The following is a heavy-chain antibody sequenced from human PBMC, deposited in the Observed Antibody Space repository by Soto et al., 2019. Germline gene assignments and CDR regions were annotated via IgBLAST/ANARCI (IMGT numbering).Heavy chain of an antibody. CDR2: IYYSGST. CDR3: ARHTLNRADFWSGYHNWFDP. V-gene: IGHV4-39*01. J-gene: IGHJ5*02. CDR1: GGSISSSSYY. D-gene: IGHD3-3*01. Sequence: QLQLQESGPGLVKPSETLSLTCTVSGGSISSSSYYWGWIRQPPGKGLEWIGSIYYSGSTSYNPSLQSRVTIAVDTSKNQFSLELSSVTAADTAVYYCARHTLNRADFWSGYHNWFDPWGQGTLVTVSS.